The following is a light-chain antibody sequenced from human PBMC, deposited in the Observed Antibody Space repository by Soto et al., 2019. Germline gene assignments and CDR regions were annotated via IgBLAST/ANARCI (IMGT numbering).Light chain of an antibody. Sequence: DIVMTQTPLSLSVTPGQPASISCKSSQSLLYSDGKTYLSWYLQKPGQPPHLLIYEVSNRFSGVPERVSGSGSGTDCTLRISRVEAEDFGVYDCMQSVPLPLTFGGGTTVEIK. J-gene: IGKJ4*01. CDR1: QSLLYSDGKTY. V-gene: IGKV2D-29*01. CDR2: EVS. CDR3: MQSVPLPLT.